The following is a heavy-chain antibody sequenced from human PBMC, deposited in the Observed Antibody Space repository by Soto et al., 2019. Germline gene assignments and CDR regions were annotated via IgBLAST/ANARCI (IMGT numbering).Heavy chain of an antibody. V-gene: IGHV1-69*01. D-gene: IGHD6-6*01. J-gene: IGHJ5*02. Sequence: SVNVSCNASGGTLSSYASILVRLAPGQGLEWMGGIIPIFGTANYAQKFQGRVTITADESTSTAYMELSSLGSEDTDVYYCARGNSSSRDNGFDPWGQGTMVTVSS. CDR3: ARGNSSSRDNGFDP. CDR2: IIPIFGTA. CDR1: GGTLSSYA.